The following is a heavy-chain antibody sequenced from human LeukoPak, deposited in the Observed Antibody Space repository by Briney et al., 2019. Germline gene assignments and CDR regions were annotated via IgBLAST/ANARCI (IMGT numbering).Heavy chain of an antibody. V-gene: IGHV3-21*01. J-gene: IGHJ4*02. Sequence: GGSLRLSCAASGFTFSRYSMNSVRQAPGKGLEWVSSISSSSNYTYYADSVKGRFTISRDNAKNSLYLQMNSLRAADTAVYYCAQNFYDSSGLYFDYWGQGTLVTVSS. CDR3: AQNFYDSSGLYFDY. CDR1: GFTFSRYS. D-gene: IGHD3-22*01. CDR2: ISSSSNYT.